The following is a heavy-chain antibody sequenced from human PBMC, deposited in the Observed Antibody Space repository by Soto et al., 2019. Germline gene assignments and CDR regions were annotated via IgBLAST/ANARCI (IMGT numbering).Heavy chain of an antibody. V-gene: IGHV5-51*01. CDR1: GYDFFGYW. Sequence: GESLKISGWGSGYDFFGYWIAWVRQKPGKGLEWMGIIYPDDANTRYSPSFQGQVTISADKSINTAYLQWSNLRASESAIYFCARSGAPAFSRNWLDLWGQGTLVTVSS. D-gene: IGHD3-10*01. J-gene: IGHJ5*02. CDR3: ARSGAPAFSRNWLDL. CDR2: IYPDDANT.